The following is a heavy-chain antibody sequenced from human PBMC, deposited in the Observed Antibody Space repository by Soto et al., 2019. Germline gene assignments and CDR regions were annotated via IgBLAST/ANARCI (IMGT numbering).Heavy chain of an antibody. D-gene: IGHD6-6*01. V-gene: IGHV1-69*01. CDR1: GGTFSSYV. CDR3: ARTVPPTLSYYYGMDV. J-gene: IGHJ6*02. CDR2: IIPIFGTA. Sequence: QVQLVQSGAEVKKPGSSVKVSCKASGGTFSSYVISWVRQAPGQGLEWMGGIIPIFGTATYAQKFQGRVTITADESTSTAYMELSSLRSEDTAVYYCARTVPPTLSYYYGMDVWGQGTTVTVSS.